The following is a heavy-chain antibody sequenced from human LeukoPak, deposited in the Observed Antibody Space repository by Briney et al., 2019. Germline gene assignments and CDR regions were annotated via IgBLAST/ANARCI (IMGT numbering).Heavy chain of an antibody. CDR1: GGSISSGGYY. CDR2: IYYSGST. V-gene: IGHV4-31*03. D-gene: IGHD5-18*01. Sequence: PSQTLSLTCTVSGGSISSGGYYWSWIRQHPGKGLEWIGDIYYSGSTYFNPSLKSRGTISVDTSKNQFSLKLSSVTAADTAVYYCARGGRYTAMWWYWGQGTLVTVSS. CDR3: ARGGRYTAMWWY. J-gene: IGHJ4*02.